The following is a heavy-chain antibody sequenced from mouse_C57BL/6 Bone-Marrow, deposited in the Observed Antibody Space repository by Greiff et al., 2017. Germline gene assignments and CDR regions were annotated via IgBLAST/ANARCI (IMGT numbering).Heavy chain of an antibody. CDR1: GFTISSYG. CDR3: ARLRPFAY. D-gene: IGHD1-2*01. J-gene: IGHJ3*01. Sequence: EVQGVESGGDLVKPGGSLKLSCAASGFTISSYGMSWVRQTPDKRLEWVATISSGGSYTYYPDSVKGRFTISRDNAKNTLYLQMSSLKSEDTAMYYCARLRPFAYWGQGTLVTVSA. V-gene: IGHV5-6*01. CDR2: ISSGGSYT.